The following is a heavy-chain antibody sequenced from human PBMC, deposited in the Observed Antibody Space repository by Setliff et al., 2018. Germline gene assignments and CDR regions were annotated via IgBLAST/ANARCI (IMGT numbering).Heavy chain of an antibody. CDR1: GFSFSDYN. D-gene: IGHD5-12*01. CDR2: IRYDGSNE. CDR3: ARDPVRGDGCNYDQ. Sequence: PGGSLRLSCAASGFSFSDYNIHWVRQAPGKGLEWVAFIRYDGSNEYYADSVKGRFTISRDNSKNTQFLEMNDLRPEDTAVYYCARDPVRGDGCNYDQWGQGTLVTVSS. J-gene: IGHJ4*02. V-gene: IGHV3-30*02.